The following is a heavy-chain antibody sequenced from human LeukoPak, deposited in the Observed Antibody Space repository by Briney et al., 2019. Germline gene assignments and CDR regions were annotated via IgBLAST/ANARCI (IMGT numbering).Heavy chain of an antibody. V-gene: IGHV3-48*02. CDR1: GFTFSTYN. Sequence: GGSLRLSCAASGFTFSTYNMNWVRQAPGKGLEWVSYICSSRSAIYYADSVKGRFTISRDNAKNSLYLQMDSLRDEDTAVYYCARATYYYDSSGYYVGLGFDYWGQGTLVTVSS. J-gene: IGHJ4*02. D-gene: IGHD3-22*01. CDR3: ARATYYYDSSGYYVGLGFDY. CDR2: ICSSRSAI.